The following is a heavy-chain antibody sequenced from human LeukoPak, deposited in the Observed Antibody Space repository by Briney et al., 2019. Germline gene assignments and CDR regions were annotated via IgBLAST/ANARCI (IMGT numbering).Heavy chain of an antibody. J-gene: IGHJ4*02. V-gene: IGHV4-34*01. Sequence: PSETLSLTCAVYGGSFSGYYWSWIRQPPGKGLEWIGEINHSGSTNYNPSLKSRVTISVDTSKNQFSLKLSSETAADTAVYYCARRPIAAAGTSYDYWGQGTLVTVSS. CDR1: GGSFSGYY. CDR3: ARRPIAAAGTSYDY. CDR2: INHSGST. D-gene: IGHD6-13*01.